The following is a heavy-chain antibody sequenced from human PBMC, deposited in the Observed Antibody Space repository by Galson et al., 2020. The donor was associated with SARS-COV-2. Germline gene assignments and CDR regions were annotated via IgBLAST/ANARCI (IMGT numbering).Heavy chain of an antibody. CDR3: AHAYDGNVFYRGMDV. CDR2: IYYDGHAT. D-gene: IGHD5-12*01. Sequence: PGGSLRLSCAASGFTFQTSFMHWVRQAPGKGLEWVSGIYYDGHATYYADSVMGRFTISRDNSKNTLFLQMNNLRVDDTAAYYCAHAYDGNVFYRGMDVWGQGTTVTVS. V-gene: IGHV3-23*01. J-gene: IGHJ6*02. CDR1: GFTFQTSF.